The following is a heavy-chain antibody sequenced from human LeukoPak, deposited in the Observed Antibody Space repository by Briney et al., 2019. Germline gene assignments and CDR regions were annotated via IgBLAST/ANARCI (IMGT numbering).Heavy chain of an antibody. CDR2: IGTAGDT. Sequence: GGSLRLSCAAPGFTFSSYDMHWVRQATGKGLEWVPAIGTAGDTYYPGSVKGRFTISRENAKNSLYLQMNSLRAGDTAVYYCARSLSYAYYYYYMDVWGKGTTVTVSS. CDR1: GFTFSSYD. V-gene: IGHV3-13*01. J-gene: IGHJ6*03. D-gene: IGHD2-2*01. CDR3: ARSLSYAYYYYYMDV.